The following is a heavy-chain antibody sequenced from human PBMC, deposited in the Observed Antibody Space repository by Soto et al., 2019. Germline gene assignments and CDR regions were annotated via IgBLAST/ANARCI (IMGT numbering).Heavy chain of an antibody. CDR1: GFTFTAYA. CDR3: AKDRNYYGSSGSDY. Sequence: GGSLRLSCAASGFTFTAYAMSWVRQAPGKGLEWVSVISKNGDEEYYADSVTGRFTISRDNSKNTLYLQMNSLRAEDTAVYYCAKDRNYYGSSGSDYWGQGTLVTVSS. CDR2: ISKNGDEE. D-gene: IGHD3-22*01. V-gene: IGHV3-23*01. J-gene: IGHJ4*02.